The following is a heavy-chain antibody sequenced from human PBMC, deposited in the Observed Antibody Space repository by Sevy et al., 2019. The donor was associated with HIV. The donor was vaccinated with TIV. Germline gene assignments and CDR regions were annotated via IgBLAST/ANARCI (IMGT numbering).Heavy chain of an antibody. D-gene: IGHD3-22*01. CDR3: ARPYYDSSGYYRRFFNWFDP. Sequence: SETLSLTCTVSGGSISSSSYYWGWIRQPPGKGLEWIGSIYYSGSTYYNPSLKSRVTISVDTSKNQFSLKLGSVTAADTAVYYCARPYYDSSGYYRRFFNWFDPWGQGTLVTVSS. CDR1: GGSISSSSYY. CDR2: IYYSGST. V-gene: IGHV4-39*01. J-gene: IGHJ5*02.